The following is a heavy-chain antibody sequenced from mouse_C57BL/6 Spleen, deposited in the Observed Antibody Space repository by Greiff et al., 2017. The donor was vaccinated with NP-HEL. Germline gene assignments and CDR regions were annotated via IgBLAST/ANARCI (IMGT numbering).Heavy chain of an antibody. Sequence: VQGVESGAELVKPGASVKISCKASGYAFSSYWMNWVKQRPGKGLEWIGQIYPGDGDTNYNGKFKGKATLTADKSSSTAYMQLSSLTSEDSAVYFCARQDYYGSSLAWFAYWGQGTLVTVSA. J-gene: IGHJ3*01. D-gene: IGHD1-1*01. V-gene: IGHV1-80*01. CDR2: IYPGDGDT. CDR1: GYAFSSYW. CDR3: ARQDYYGSSLAWFAY.